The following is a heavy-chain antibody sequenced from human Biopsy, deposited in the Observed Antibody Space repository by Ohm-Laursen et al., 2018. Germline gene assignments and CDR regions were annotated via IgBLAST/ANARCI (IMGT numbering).Heavy chain of an antibody. J-gene: IGHJ4*02. Sequence: SVKDSCKPSGYKFTSYGMSWVRQAPGQGFEWMGRISGYNGNTNYAQKFQGRITMTIDAATSTGYMDLRSLKSDDTAVYYCARIAAAGWDDYWGQGTLVTVSS. CDR1: GYKFTSYG. V-gene: IGHV1-18*01. CDR3: ARIAAAGWDDY. CDR2: ISGYNGNT. D-gene: IGHD6-25*01.